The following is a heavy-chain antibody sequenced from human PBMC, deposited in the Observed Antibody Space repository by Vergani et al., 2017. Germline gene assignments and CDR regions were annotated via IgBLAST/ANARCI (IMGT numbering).Heavy chain of an antibody. D-gene: IGHD2-21*02. CDR3: AREIIAYCGGDCRNN. V-gene: IGHV4-30-4*08. CDR1: GFTFSDYY. J-gene: IGHJ4*02. CDR2: IYYSGST. Sequence: QVQLVESGGGLVKPGGSLRLSCAASGFTFSDYYMSWIRQAPGKGLEWIGYIYYSGSTYYNPSLKSRVTISVDTSKNQFSLKLSSVTAADTAVYYCAREIIAYCGGDCRNNWGQGTLVTVSS.